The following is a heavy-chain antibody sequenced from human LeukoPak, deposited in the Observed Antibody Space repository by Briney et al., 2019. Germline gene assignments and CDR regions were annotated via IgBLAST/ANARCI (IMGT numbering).Heavy chain of an antibody. V-gene: IGHV3-23*01. CDR2: TSSSDAGT. CDR3: AKDFVYGSRFPRPLDY. J-gene: IGHJ4*02. Sequence: GGSLRLSCAASGFTVSSNYMSWVRQAPGKGLEWVSATSSSDAGTYYADSVRGRFTISRDNSKNTLYLQMNSLRADDTARYYCAKDFVYGSRFPRPLDYWGQGTLVTVSS. D-gene: IGHD3-3*01. CDR1: GFTVSSNY.